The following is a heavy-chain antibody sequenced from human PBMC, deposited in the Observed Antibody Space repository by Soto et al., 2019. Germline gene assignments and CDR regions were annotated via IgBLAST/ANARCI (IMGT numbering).Heavy chain of an antibody. D-gene: IGHD3-10*01. Sequence: HGESLKISCKGSGYSFTSYWISWVRQMPGKGLEWMGRIDPSDSYTNYSPSFQGHVTISADKSISTAYLQWSSLKASDTAMYYCARHRGITEGMDVWGQGTTVTVSS. J-gene: IGHJ6*02. CDR3: ARHRGITEGMDV. CDR2: IDPSDSYT. CDR1: GYSFTSYW. V-gene: IGHV5-10-1*01.